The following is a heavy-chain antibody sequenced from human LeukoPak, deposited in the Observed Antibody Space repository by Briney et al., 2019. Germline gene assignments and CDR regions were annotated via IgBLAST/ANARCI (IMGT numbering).Heavy chain of an antibody. J-gene: IGHJ3*01. V-gene: IGHV4-4*07. CDR1: GGSTSTYY. Sequence: SETLSLTCTVSGGSTSTYYWSLIRQPAGKGLEWIGRIYASGNTNYNPSLKSRVTMSLDTSKNQFSLRLTSVTAADTAVYYCAREYSNSSEKNAFDVWGQGTMVTVSS. CDR2: IYASGNT. D-gene: IGHD6-6*01. CDR3: AREYSNSSEKNAFDV.